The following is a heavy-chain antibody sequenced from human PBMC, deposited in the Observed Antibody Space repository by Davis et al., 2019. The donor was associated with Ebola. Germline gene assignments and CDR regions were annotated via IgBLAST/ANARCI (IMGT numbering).Heavy chain of an antibody. V-gene: IGHV3-7*01. Sequence: PGGSLRLSCAASGFTFSSYWMSWVRQAPGKGLEWVANIKQDGSEKYYVDSVKGRFTIPRDNAKNSLYLQMNSLRAEDTAVYYCARETGYSSGWYGSWFDPWGQGTLVTVSS. J-gene: IGHJ5*02. D-gene: IGHD6-19*01. CDR2: IKQDGSEK. CDR1: GFTFSSYW. CDR3: ARETGYSSGWYGSWFDP.